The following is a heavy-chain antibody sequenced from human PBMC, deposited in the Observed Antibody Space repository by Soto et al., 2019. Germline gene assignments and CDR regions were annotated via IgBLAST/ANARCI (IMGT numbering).Heavy chain of an antibody. CDR1: GLTFSSYA. CDR3: ARHGYNYGGGYFDY. V-gene: IGHV3-66*04. CDR2: IYSGGST. J-gene: IGHJ4*02. D-gene: IGHD5-18*01. Sequence: GGSLRLSCAASGLTFSSYAMNWVRQAPGKGLEWVSVIYSGGSTYYADSVKGRFTISRDNSKNTLYLQMNSLRAEDTAVYYCARHGYNYGGGYFDYWGQGTLVTVSS.